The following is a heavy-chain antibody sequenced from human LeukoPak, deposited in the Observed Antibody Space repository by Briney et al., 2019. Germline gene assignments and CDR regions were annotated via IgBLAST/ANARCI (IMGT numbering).Heavy chain of an antibody. CDR3: ARVPVGILRFDY. Sequence: SETLSLTCTVSGGSISSGDYYWSWIRQPPGKGLQWIGYIYYSGSTYYNPSLKSRVTISVDTSKNQFSLKLSSVTAADTAVYYCARVPVGILRFDYWGQGTLVTVSS. CDR1: GGSISSGDYY. V-gene: IGHV4-30-4*08. D-gene: IGHD4-17*01. J-gene: IGHJ4*02. CDR2: IYYSGST.